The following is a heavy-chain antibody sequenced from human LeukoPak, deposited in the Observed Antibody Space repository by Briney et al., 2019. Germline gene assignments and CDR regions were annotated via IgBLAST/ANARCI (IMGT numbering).Heavy chain of an antibody. CDR3: ARSAHYYDSSGYPYFQH. V-gene: IGHV4-59*08. D-gene: IGHD3-22*01. CDR1: GGSISSYY. CDR2: IYYSGST. Sequence: PSETLSLTCTVSGGSISSYYWSWIRQPPGKGLEWVGYIYYSGSTNYNPSLKSRVTISVDTSKNQFSLKLSSVTAADTAVYYCARSAHYYDSSGYPYFQHWGQGTLVTVSS. J-gene: IGHJ1*01.